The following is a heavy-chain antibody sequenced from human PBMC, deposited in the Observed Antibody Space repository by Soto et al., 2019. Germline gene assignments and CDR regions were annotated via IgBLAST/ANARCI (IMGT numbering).Heavy chain of an antibody. D-gene: IGHD3-10*01. CDR1: GGSISSGGYS. V-gene: IGHV4-30-2*01. J-gene: IGHJ6*02. CDR2: IYHSGST. Sequence: SETLSLTCAVSGGSISSGGYSWSWIRQPPGKGLEWIGYIYHSGSTYYNPSLKSRVTISVDRSKNQFSLKLSSVTAADTAVYYGAREAMFRLYGMDVGGQGTTVTVPS. CDR3: AREAMFRLYGMDV.